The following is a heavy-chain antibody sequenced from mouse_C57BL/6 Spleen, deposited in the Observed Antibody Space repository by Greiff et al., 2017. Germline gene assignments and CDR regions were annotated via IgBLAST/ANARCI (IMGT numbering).Heavy chain of an antibody. V-gene: IGHV1-39*01. D-gene: IGHD1-1*01. J-gene: IGHJ4*01. CDR3: ASHIYYGSSYYAMDY. Sequence: VQLQQSGPELVKPGASVKISCKASGYSFTDYNMNWVKQSNGKSLEWIGVINPNYGTTSYNQKFKGKATLTVDQSSSTAYMQLNSLTSEDSAVYYCASHIYYGSSYYAMDYWGQGTSVTVSS. CDR2: INPNYGTT. CDR1: GYSFTDYN.